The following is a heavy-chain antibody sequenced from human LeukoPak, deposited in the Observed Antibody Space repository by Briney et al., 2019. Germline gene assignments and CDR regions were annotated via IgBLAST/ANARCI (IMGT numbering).Heavy chain of an antibody. V-gene: IGHV7-4-1*02. Sequence: GASVKLSCKASEYTFTTYAINWVRQAPGQGLEWMGWINTNTGNPTYAQGFTGRFVFSLDTSVSTAYLQISSLRAEDTAVYYCARAETYCSRSTCFLYWGQGILVTVSS. CDR1: EYTFTTYA. CDR2: INTNTGNP. CDR3: ARAETYCSRSTCFLY. J-gene: IGHJ4*02. D-gene: IGHD2-15*01.